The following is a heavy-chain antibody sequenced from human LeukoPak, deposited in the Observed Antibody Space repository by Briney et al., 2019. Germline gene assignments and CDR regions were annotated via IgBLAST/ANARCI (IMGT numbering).Heavy chain of an antibody. J-gene: IGHJ4*02. CDR1: GFTFSTYD. Sequence: GGSLRLSCAASGFTFSTYDMHWVRQAPGKGLEWVAAIATGGATYYADSVKGRFTISRDNAKNSLYLQMNSLRAGDTAVYYCARENMGRGVIIGPLEHWGQGTLVTVSS. D-gene: IGHD3-10*01. CDR2: IATGGAT. CDR3: ARENMGRGVIIGPLEH. V-gene: IGHV3-13*04.